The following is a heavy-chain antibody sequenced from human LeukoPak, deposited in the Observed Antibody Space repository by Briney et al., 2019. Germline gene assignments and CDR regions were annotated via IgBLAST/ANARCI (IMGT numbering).Heavy chain of an antibody. CDR1: GFTFSSYA. Sequence: GGSLRLSCAASGFTFSSYAMSWVRQAPGKGLEWVSAISGSGGSTYYADSVKGRFTISRDNSKNTLYLQMNSLRAEDTAVYYCAKGLIYYGSGSYDYWGQGTLVTVSS. J-gene: IGHJ4*02. V-gene: IGHV3-23*01. D-gene: IGHD3-10*01. CDR3: AKGLIYYGSGSYDY. CDR2: ISGSGGST.